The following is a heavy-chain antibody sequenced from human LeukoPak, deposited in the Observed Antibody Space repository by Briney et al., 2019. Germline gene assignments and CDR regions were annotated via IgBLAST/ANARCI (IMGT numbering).Heavy chain of an antibody. CDR3: ARGARWFDP. CDR1: GFTFSTHW. Sequence: GGSLRLPCAASGFTFSTHWMSWVRQAPGKGLEWVANIKQDGSEKCYVDSVKGRLTISRDNAKNSLHLQMNSLRAGDTAVYYCARGARWFDPWGQGTLVTVSS. CDR2: IKQDGSEK. V-gene: IGHV3-7*04. J-gene: IGHJ5*02.